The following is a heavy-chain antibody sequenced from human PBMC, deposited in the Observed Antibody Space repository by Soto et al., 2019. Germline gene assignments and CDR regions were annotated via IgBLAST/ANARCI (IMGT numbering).Heavy chain of an antibody. Sequence: SETLSLTCTVSGGSISSYYWSWIRQPPGKGLEWIGYIYYSGSTNYNPSLKSRVTISVDTSKNQFSLKLSSVTAADMAVYYCATSSGYSYYYGMDVWGQGTTVTVSS. CDR2: IYYSGST. J-gene: IGHJ6*02. CDR3: ATSSGYSYYYGMDV. CDR1: GGSISSYY. V-gene: IGHV4-59*12. D-gene: IGHD3-22*01.